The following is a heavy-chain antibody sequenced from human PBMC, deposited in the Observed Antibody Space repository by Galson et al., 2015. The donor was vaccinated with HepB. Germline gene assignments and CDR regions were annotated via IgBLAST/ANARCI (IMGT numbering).Heavy chain of an antibody. Sequence: SVKVSCKASGYTFTSYAMHWVRQAPGQRLEWMGWINAGNGNTKYSQKFQGRVTITRDTSASTAYMELSSLRSEDTAVYYCARGYSSFLRYYYYGMDVWGQGTLVTVSS. V-gene: IGHV1-3*01. CDR2: INAGNGNT. CDR3: ARGYSSFLRYYYYGMDV. D-gene: IGHD6-19*01. CDR1: GYTFTSYA. J-gene: IGHJ6*02.